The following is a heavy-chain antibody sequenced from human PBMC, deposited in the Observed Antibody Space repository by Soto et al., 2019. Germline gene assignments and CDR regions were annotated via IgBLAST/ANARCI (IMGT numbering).Heavy chain of an antibody. Sequence: GGSLRLSCAASGFSFRSYYLNWVRQAPGRGLEWVSSISPSSSFLSYADSVKGRFTISRDNAKSSVHLQMNSLRAEDTAVYYCARVGTDYGSGSPYYSDYWGQGTLVTVSS. V-gene: IGHV3-21*06. CDR2: ISPSSSFL. J-gene: IGHJ4*02. D-gene: IGHD3-10*01. CDR1: GFSFRSYY. CDR3: ARVGTDYGSGSPYYSDY.